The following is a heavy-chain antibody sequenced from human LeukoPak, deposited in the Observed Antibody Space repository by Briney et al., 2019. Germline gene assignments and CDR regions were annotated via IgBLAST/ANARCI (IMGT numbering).Heavy chain of an antibody. Sequence: PGGSLRLSCAASGFTFSRYSVNWVRQAPGKGLGWVSCISDSSRHIYYADSVKGRFTISRDNAKSSASLQMNSLRVDDTAVYYCARAYTNGDYLDYWGQGTLVTVSS. CDR3: ARAYTNGDYLDY. V-gene: IGHV3-21*01. D-gene: IGHD4-17*01. J-gene: IGHJ4*02. CDR2: ISDSSRHI. CDR1: GFTFSRYS.